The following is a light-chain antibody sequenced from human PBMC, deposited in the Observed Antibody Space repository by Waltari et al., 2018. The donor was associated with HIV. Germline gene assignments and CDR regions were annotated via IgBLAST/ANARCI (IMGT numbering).Light chain of an antibody. Sequence: QSALTQPASVSGSPGQSIPISCTGPRGAVGASNSVSWYQQHPNKAPKRMIYDVTKRPSGVSIRFSGSKSGNTASLTLSGLQAEDEADYYCCSYAGDTTFVFGTGTKVTVL. CDR1: RGAVGASNS. J-gene: IGLJ1*01. CDR2: DVT. CDR3: CSYAGDTTFV. V-gene: IGLV2-23*02.